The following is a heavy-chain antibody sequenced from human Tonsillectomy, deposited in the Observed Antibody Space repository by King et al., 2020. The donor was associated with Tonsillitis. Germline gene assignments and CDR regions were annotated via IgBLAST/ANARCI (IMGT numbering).Heavy chain of an antibody. Sequence: QLQESGPGLVKPSQTLSLTCTVSGGSISSGNYYWSWIRQPAGKGLEWIGRIYTSGSTNYNPSLKSRVTMSVDTSKNQFSLNLRSVTAADTAVYYCAREYYQFVFDPWGQGTLVTVSA. D-gene: IGHD3-3*02. V-gene: IGHV4-61*02. CDR2: IYTSGST. CDR1: GGSISSGNYY. CDR3: AREYYQFVFDP. J-gene: IGHJ5*02.